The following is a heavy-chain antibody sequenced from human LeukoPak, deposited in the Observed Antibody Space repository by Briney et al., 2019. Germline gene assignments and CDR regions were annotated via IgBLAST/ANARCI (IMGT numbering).Heavy chain of an antibody. J-gene: IGHJ6*03. CDR3: ARGVAGSYYYYYMDV. V-gene: IGHV1-46*01. CDR1: GYTFTSYY. D-gene: IGHD6-19*01. CDR2: INPSGGST. Sequence: ASVKVSCKASGYTFTSYYIHWVRQAPGQGLEWMGIINPSGGSTSYAQKFQGRVTMTRNTSISTAYMELSRLRSDDTAVYYCARGVAGSYYYYYMDVWGKGTTVTISS.